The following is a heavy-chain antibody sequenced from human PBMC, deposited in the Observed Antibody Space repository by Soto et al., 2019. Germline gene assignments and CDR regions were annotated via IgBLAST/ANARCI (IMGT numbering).Heavy chain of an antibody. V-gene: IGHV3-20*04. Sequence: GSLRLSCAASGFTFDDYGMSWVRQAPGKGLEWVSGINWNGGSTGYADSVKGRFTISRDNAKNSLYLQMNSLRAEDTAVYYCAIYDFWSGSIDYWGQGTLVTVSS. J-gene: IGHJ4*02. CDR3: AIYDFWSGSIDY. CDR2: INWNGGST. CDR1: GFTFDDYG. D-gene: IGHD3-3*01.